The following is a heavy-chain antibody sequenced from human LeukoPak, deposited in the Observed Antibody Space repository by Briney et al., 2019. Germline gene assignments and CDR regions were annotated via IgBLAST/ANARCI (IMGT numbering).Heavy chain of an antibody. D-gene: IGHD3-3*01. J-gene: IGHJ4*02. V-gene: IGHV4-59*08. CDR2: IDYSGST. Sequence: SETLSLTCPVSGGSISSYYWSWIRQPPGKGLEWIGYIDYSGSTNYNPSLKSRVTISVDTSKNQFSLKLSSVTAADTAVYYCARTYYDFWSGYYRVYFDYWGQGTLVTASS. CDR3: ARTYYDFWSGYYRVYFDY. CDR1: GGSISSYY.